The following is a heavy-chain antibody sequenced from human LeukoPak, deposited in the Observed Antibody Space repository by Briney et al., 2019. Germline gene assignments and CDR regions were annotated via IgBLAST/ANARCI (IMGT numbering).Heavy chain of an antibody. CDR3: ARDIYVVMVNWFDP. D-gene: IGHD2-15*01. Sequence: GGSLRLSCAASGFNFDDYAMTWVRQAPGKGPEWVSGINWNGGSTVYADSVKGRFTISRDNPKNSVYLQMDSLGAEDTAFYYCARDIYVVMVNWFDPRGQGTLVTVSS. V-gene: IGHV3-20*04. CDR2: INWNGGST. J-gene: IGHJ5*02. CDR1: GFNFDDYA.